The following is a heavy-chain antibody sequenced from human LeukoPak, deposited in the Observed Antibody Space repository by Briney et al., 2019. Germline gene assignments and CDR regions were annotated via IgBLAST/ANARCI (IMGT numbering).Heavy chain of an antibody. CDR1: GYTLTELP. CDR3: ATGTSGSYYVGIVRPIDY. Sequence: VPDKVSCKVSGYTLTELPIHWVRQAPGKGLEWMGGFDPDDGETVYAQMFQGRVTMTEDTSSDTASMELSSLRSEDTAVYYCATGTSGSYYVGIVRPIDYWGQGTLVPAS. D-gene: IGHD1-26*01. V-gene: IGHV1-24*01. J-gene: IGHJ4*02. CDR2: FDPDDGET.